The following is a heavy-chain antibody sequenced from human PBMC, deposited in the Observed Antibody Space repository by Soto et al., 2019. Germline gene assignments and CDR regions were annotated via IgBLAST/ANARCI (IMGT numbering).Heavy chain of an antibody. D-gene: IGHD2-15*01. CDR2: IVVGSGNT. J-gene: IGHJ3*02. V-gene: IGHV1-58*01. CDR1: GFTFTSSA. CDR3: AAGISQDAFDI. Sequence: SVKVSCKASGFTFTSSAVQWVRQARGQRLEWIGWIVVGSGNTNYAQKFQERVTITRDMSTITAYMELSSLRSEDTAVYYCAAGISQDAFDIWGQGTMVTVSS.